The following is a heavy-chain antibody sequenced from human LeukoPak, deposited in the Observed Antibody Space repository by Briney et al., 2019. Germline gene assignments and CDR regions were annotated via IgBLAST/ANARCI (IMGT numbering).Heavy chain of an antibody. V-gene: IGHV4-4*02. Sequence: SETLSLTCGVSGGSISNTNWWTWVRQPPGKGLEWIGYIYHSGSTYYNPSLKSRVTISVDRSKNEFSLTLSPVTAADTAVYYCARFLKPTVMFAFDFWGQGTMVTVSS. CDR2: IYHSGST. J-gene: IGHJ3*01. D-gene: IGHD1-1*01. CDR3: ARFLKPTVMFAFDF. CDR1: GGSISNTNW.